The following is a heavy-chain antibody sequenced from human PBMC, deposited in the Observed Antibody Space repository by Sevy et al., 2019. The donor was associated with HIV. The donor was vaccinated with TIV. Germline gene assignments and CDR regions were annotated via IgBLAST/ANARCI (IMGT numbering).Heavy chain of an antibody. CDR2: INHSGST. J-gene: IGHJ5*02. Sequence: SETLSLTCAVYGGSFSGYYWSWIRRPPGKGLEWIGEINHSGSTNYNPSLKSRVTISVDTSKNQFSLKLSSVTAADTAVYYCARVYGNWFDPWGQGTLVTVSS. D-gene: IGHD3-16*01. V-gene: IGHV4-34*01. CDR1: GGSFSGYY. CDR3: ARVYGNWFDP.